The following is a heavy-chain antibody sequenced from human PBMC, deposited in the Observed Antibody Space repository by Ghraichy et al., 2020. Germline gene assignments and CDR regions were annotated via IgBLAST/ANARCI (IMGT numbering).Heavy chain of an antibody. D-gene: IGHD2-2*01. J-gene: IGHJ6*02. CDR2: ISSSSSTI. CDR1: GFTFRSYS. CDR3: ARDRYCSSTSCSYGMDV. Sequence: GGSLRLSCAASGFTFRSYSMNWVRQAPGKGLEWVSYISSSSSTIYYADSVKGRFTISRDNAKNSLYLQMNSLRDEDTAVYYCARDRYCSSTSCSYGMDVWGQGTTVTVSS. V-gene: IGHV3-48*02.